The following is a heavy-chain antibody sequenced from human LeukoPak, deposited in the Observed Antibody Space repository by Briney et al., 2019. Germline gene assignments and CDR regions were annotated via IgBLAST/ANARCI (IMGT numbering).Heavy chain of an antibody. CDR3: ARAPLVRGLIPSFDY. Sequence: TGGSLRLSCAASGFTFNSYWMSWVRQAPGKGLEWVAIIKEDGSENYYVDSAKGRFAISRDNAKNPLYLQISSLRAEDTAVYYCARAPLVRGLIPSFDYWGQGTLLTVSS. V-gene: IGHV3-7*01. CDR1: GFTFNSYW. J-gene: IGHJ4*02. CDR2: IKEDGSEN. D-gene: IGHD3-10*01.